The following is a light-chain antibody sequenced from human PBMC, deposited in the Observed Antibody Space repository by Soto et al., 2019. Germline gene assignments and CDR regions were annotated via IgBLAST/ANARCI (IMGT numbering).Light chain of an antibody. CDR2: DVS. CDR3: CSYAGSYTWV. J-gene: IGLJ3*02. CDR1: SSDVGGYNY. Sequence: QSVLTQPRSVSGSPGQSVTISCTGTSSDVGGYNYVSWYQHHPGKAPKLMIYDVSKRPSGVPDRFSGSKSGNTASLTISGLQAEDEAHYYCCSYAGSYTWVFGGGTKVTVL. V-gene: IGLV2-11*01.